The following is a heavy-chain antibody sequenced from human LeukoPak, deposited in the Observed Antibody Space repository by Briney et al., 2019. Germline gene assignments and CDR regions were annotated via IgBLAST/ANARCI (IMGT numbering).Heavy chain of an antibody. V-gene: IGHV3-23*01. Sequence: GGSLRLSCAGSGFTFSSNALSWVRQAPGKGLEWVSAISTSGGNTYYADSVRGRFTISRDNSKNTLYLQMNTLRAEDTAVYYCARDAYYYDSSSYYRNAFDIWGQGTVVTVSS. CDR1: GFTFSSNA. CDR2: ISTSGGNT. CDR3: ARDAYYYDSSSYYRNAFDI. J-gene: IGHJ3*02. D-gene: IGHD3-22*01.